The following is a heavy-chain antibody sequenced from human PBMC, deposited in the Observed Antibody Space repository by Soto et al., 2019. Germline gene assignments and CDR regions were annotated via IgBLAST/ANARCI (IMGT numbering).Heavy chain of an antibody. V-gene: IGHV4-61*01. CDR1: DVSVSSGSYY. D-gene: IGHD6-13*01. Sequence: QVQLQESAPGLVKPSETLSLTCTVSDVSVSSGSYYWSWIRQPPGKGLEWIGHIYYSGSTSYNPYLKSRVTISMDTSQNRVSLRLSSVTAADTAVFYCARGGIAATSFDYWGQGTLVTVSS. CDR2: IYYSGST. J-gene: IGHJ4*02. CDR3: ARGGIAATSFDY.